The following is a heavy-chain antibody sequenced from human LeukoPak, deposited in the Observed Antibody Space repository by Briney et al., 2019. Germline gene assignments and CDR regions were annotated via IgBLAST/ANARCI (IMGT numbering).Heavy chain of an antibody. Sequence: PGGSLRLSCAASGFTFDDYGMSWVRQALGKGLEWVSGINWNGGSTGYADSVKGRFTISRDSAKNSLYLQMNSLRAEDTALYYCAREAYGDYEYYFDYWGQGTLVTVSS. CDR1: GFTFDDYG. V-gene: IGHV3-20*04. J-gene: IGHJ4*02. CDR2: INWNGGST. CDR3: AREAYGDYEYYFDY. D-gene: IGHD4-17*01.